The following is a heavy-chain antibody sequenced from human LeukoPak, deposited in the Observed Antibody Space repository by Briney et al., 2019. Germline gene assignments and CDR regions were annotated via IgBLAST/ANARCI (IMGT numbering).Heavy chain of an antibody. J-gene: IGHJ6*03. CDR1: GFTFSNSA. CDR3: AKDGSWGDYYFYFYIDV. Sequence: GGSLRLSCEGSGFTFSNSAMGWVRQAPGKGLEWVSGVSASGHYTYYADSAKGRFTISRDNSKNTLYLQMNNLRAEDTALYYCAKDGSWGDYYFYFYIDVWGKGTTVTVSS. V-gene: IGHV3-23*01. D-gene: IGHD3-16*01. CDR2: VSASGHYT.